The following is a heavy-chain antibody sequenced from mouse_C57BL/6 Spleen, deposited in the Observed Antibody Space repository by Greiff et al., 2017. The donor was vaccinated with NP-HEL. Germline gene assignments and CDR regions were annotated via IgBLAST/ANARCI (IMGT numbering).Heavy chain of an antibody. V-gene: IGHV1-54*01. CDR2: INPGSGGT. CDR3: ARSDLGTDWYFDV. CDR1: GGAFGKGL. Sequence: VQLQQSGAELVRPGNEVKGGGKEAGGAFGKGLLVGGRQRPGQGLEWIGVINPGSGGTNYNEKFKGKATLTADKSSSTAYMQLSSLTSEDSAVYFCARSDLGTDWYFDVWGTGTTVTVSS. J-gene: IGHJ1*03. D-gene: IGHD2-14*01.